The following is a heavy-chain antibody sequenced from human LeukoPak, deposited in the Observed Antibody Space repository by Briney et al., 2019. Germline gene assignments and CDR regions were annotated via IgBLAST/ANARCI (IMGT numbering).Heavy chain of an antibody. J-gene: IGHJ4*02. CDR1: GGSVRSSNYY. D-gene: IGHD6-13*01. V-gene: IGHV4-39*01. Sequence: SETLSLTCTVSGGSVRSSNYYWGWIRQPPGKGLEWIGSIYYSGSTYYNPSLKGRVTISGDTAKNQFSLKLSSVTAADTAVNYCARRSQAAAGRGIDYWGQGTLVTVS. CDR3: ARRSQAAAGRGIDY. CDR2: IYYSGST.